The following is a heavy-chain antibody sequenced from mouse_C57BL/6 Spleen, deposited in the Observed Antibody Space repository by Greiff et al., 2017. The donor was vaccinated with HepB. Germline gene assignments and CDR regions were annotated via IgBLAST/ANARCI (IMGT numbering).Heavy chain of an antibody. CDR3: ARDNYYGSSRAWFAY. CDR1: GFTFSSYA. V-gene: IGHV5-4*01. J-gene: IGHJ3*01. Sequence: EVKVVESGGGLVKPGGSLKLSCAASGFTFSSYAMSWVRQTPEKRLEWVATISDGGSYTYYPDNVKGRFTISRDNAKNNLYLQMSHLKSEDTAMYYCARDNYYGSSRAWFAYWGQGTLVTVSA. D-gene: IGHD1-1*01. CDR2: ISDGGSYT.